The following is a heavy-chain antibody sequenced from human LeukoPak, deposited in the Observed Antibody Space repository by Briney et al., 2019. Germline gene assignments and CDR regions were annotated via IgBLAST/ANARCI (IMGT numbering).Heavy chain of an antibody. CDR3: ARDDVWSGYSAGYYYYYMDV. CDR1: GYTFTGYY. Sequence: GASVTVSCKASGYTFTGYYMHWVRQAPGQGLEWMGWINPNSGGTNYAQKFQGRVTMTRDTSISTAYMELSRLRSDDTAVYYCARDDVWSGYSAGYYYYYMDVWGKGTTVTVSS. J-gene: IGHJ6*03. CDR2: INPNSGGT. V-gene: IGHV1-2*02. D-gene: IGHD3-3*01.